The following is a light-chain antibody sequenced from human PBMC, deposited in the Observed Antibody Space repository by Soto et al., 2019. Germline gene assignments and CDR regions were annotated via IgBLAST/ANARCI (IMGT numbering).Light chain of an antibody. Sequence: QSVLTQPPSVSGAPGQRVTISCTGSSSNIGAGYDVHWYQQLPGTAPKLLIFGNNNRPSGVPDRFSGSKSGTSASLAITRLQAEDEADYYCQSYDGTLSGWVFGGGTKLTAL. V-gene: IGLV1-40*01. CDR1: SSNIGAGYD. CDR3: QSYDGTLSGWV. J-gene: IGLJ2*01. CDR2: GNN.